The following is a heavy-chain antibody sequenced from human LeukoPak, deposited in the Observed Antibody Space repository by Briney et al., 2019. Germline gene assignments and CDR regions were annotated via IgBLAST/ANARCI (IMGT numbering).Heavy chain of an antibody. Sequence: SETLSLTCTVSGGSISSSSYYWGWIRQPPGKGLEWIGSIYYSGSTYYNPSLKSRVTISVDTSKNQFSLKLSSVTAADTAMYYCARVSRGNSVGGDYWGQGTLVTVSS. CDR3: ARVSRGNSVGGDY. CDR2: IYYSGST. CDR1: GGSISSSSYY. J-gene: IGHJ4*02. D-gene: IGHD4-23*01. V-gene: IGHV4-39*07.